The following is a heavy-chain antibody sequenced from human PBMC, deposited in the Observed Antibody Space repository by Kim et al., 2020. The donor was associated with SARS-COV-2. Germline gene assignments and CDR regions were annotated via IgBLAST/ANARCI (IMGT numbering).Heavy chain of an antibody. V-gene: IGHV3-23*01. CDR1: GFTFSSYA. CDR3: AKMTPNYFDY. CDR2: ITGSGAST. Sequence: GGSLRLSCAASGFTFSSYAVSWVRQVPGKGLEWVSTITGSGASTYYADSLEGRFTIYRVNSRHTLYLQMSSLRADYTAVYYCAKMTPNYFDYWGQGTPVT. J-gene: IGHJ4*02.